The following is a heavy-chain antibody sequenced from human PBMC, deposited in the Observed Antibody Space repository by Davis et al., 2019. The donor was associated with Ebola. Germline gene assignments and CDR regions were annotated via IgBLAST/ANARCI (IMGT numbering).Heavy chain of an antibody. J-gene: IGHJ6*02. CDR2: TSFGGSNK. Sequence: PGGSLRLSCAASGFTFSDYGLHWVRQAPGKGLEWVAVTSFGGSNKFYADYVRGRFTISVDGSKNTVYLQMNSLVAEDTAVYHCARDGIAIFYYYGMDVWGQGTTVTVSS. CDR3: ARDGIAIFYYYGMDV. D-gene: IGHD6-13*01. V-gene: IGHV3-30*04. CDR1: GFTFSDYG.